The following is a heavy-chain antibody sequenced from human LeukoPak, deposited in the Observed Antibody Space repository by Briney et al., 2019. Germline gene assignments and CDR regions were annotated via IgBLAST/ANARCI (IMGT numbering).Heavy chain of an antibody. J-gene: IGHJ5*02. CDR1: GGSISSHY. V-gene: IGHV4-59*08. CDR3: ARRHKKILYFDP. Sequence: PSETLSLTCTVSGGSISSHYWSWIRQPPGKGLEWIGYIYYSGSTNYNPSLRSRVTISVDTSKNQFSLKLSSVTAADTAVYYCARRHKKILYFDPWGQGTLVTVSS. D-gene: IGHD2-8*01. CDR2: IYYSGST.